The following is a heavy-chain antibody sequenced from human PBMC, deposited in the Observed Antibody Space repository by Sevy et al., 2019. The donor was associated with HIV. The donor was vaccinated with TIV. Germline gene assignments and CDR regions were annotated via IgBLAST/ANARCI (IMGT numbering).Heavy chain of an antibody. CDR2: IYYTGSA. Sequence: SETLSLTCSVSGGSISSYFWTWIRQPPGKGLEWIGHIYYTGSANYNPSLKSRVTISIGKSKSQFSLNLSSVTAADTAMYYCARDDASIPQVLDYWGQGALVTVSS. J-gene: IGHJ4*02. CDR3: ARDDASIPQVLDY. D-gene: IGHD3-3*01. CDR1: GGSISSYF. V-gene: IGHV4-59*01.